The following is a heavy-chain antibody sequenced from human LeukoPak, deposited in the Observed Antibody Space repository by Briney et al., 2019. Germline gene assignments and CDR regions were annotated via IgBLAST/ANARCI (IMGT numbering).Heavy chain of an antibody. J-gene: IGHJ4*02. V-gene: IGHV3-30-3*01. CDR3: ARAWWGSSRYYFDY. Sequence: GGSLRLSCAASGFTFSSYAMHWVRQAPGKGLEWVAVISYDGSNNYYADSVKGRFTISRDNSKNTLYLQMNSLRAEDTAVYYCARAWWGSSRYYFDYWGQGTLVTVSS. CDR1: GFTFSSYA. CDR2: ISYDGSNN. D-gene: IGHD6-13*01.